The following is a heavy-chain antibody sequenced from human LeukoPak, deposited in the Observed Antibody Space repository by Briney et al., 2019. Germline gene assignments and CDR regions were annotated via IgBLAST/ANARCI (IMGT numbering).Heavy chain of an antibody. V-gene: IGHV3-13*01. CDR2: IGPTGDT. CDR3: ARGRRYYEEFDY. Sequence: GGSLTLSCAASGFSLSSYGMHWVRQAAGKGLEWVSGIGPTGDTYYPASVKGRFAISRTNAKNSLDLQMNSLTAGDTAVYYCARGRRYYEEFDYWGQGTLVTVSS. D-gene: IGHD1-26*01. CDR1: GFSLSSYG. J-gene: IGHJ4*02.